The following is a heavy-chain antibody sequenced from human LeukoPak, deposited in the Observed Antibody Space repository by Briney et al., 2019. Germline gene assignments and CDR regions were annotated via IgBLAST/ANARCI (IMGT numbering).Heavy chain of an antibody. J-gene: IGHJ5*02. CDR3: AREGSSSVWFDP. CDR2: IYYSGST. V-gene: IGHV4-39*07. Sequence: SETLSLTCTVSGGSISSSSYYWGWIRQPPGKGLEWIGSIYYSGSTYYNPSLKSRVTISVDTSKNQFSLKLSSVTAADTAVYYCAREGSSSVWFDPWGQGTLVTVSS. CDR1: GGSISSSSYY. D-gene: IGHD6-6*01.